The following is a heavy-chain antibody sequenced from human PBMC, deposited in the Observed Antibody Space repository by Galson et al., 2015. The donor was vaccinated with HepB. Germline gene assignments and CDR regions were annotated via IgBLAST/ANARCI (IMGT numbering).Heavy chain of an antibody. J-gene: IGHJ2*01. V-gene: IGHV1-24*01. Sequence: SVKVSCKVSGSTLTELSMHWVRQAPGKGLEWMGGFDPEDGETIYAQKFQGRLTMTEDTSTDTAYMELSSLRSEDTAVYYCATMGYCTNGVYYTPKYYWYFDLWGRGTLVTVSS. CDR2: FDPEDGET. CDR3: ATMGYCTNGVYYTPKYYWYFDL. D-gene: IGHD2-8*01. CDR1: GSTLTELS.